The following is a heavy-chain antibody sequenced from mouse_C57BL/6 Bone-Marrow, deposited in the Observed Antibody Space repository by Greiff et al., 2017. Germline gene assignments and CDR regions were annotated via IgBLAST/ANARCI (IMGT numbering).Heavy chain of an antibody. CDR2: IDPSDSET. CDR3: ARRGGLGAWFAY. D-gene: IGHD4-1*01. V-gene: IGHV1-52*01. J-gene: IGHJ3*01. Sequence: QVQLQQPGAELVRPGSSVKLSCKASGYTFTSYWMHWVKQRPIQGLEWIGNIDPSDSETHYNQKFKDKATLTVDKSSSTAYMQLSSLTSEDCAVDYCARRGGLGAWFAYWGQGTLVTVSA. CDR1: GYTFTSYW.